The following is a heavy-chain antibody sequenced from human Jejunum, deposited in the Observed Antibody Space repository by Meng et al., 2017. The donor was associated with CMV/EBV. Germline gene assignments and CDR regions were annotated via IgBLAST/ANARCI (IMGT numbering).Heavy chain of an antibody. CDR2: IIPIFETQ. D-gene: IGHD1-26*01. J-gene: IGHJ4*02. V-gene: IGHV1-69*05. Sequence: KASGGNFSRYAISWVRQAPGQGLEWMGGIIPIFETQNYAQRFQGRVTMTTDDSTSTAYMELSSLRSDDTAVYYCARGGWELLPFDYWGQGTLVTVSS. CDR3: ARGGWELLPFDY. CDR1: GGNFSRYA.